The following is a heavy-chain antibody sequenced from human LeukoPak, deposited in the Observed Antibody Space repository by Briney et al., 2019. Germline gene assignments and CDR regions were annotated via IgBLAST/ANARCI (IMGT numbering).Heavy chain of an antibody. J-gene: IGHJ4*02. Sequence: PGGSLRLSCAGTGFTFSTYAMHWVRQAPGKGLEWVATRSSDGNSKNYADSVKGRFTISRDNSKNTLYLQMNSLRAEDTAVFYCAKGGGYDFWSGYYSFWTQGLDYWGQGTLVTVSS. CDR1: GFTFSTYA. CDR2: RSSDGNSK. V-gene: IGHV3-30*04. CDR3: AKGGGYDFWSGYYSFWTQGLDY. D-gene: IGHD3-3*01.